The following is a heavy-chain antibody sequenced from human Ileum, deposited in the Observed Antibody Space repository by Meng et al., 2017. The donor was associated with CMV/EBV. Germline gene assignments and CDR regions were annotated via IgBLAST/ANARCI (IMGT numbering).Heavy chain of an antibody. V-gene: IGHV3-30-3*01. Sequence: GGSLRLSCAASGYTIRNYPIHWVRQAPGEGLEWVAGVSNDGATTYQADSVRGRFSISRDNSKNTVYLQMNSLRREDTAVYFCARENDYTNYFDSWGRGTLVTVSS. CDR2: VSNDGATT. CDR1: GYTIRNYP. D-gene: IGHD4-11*01. J-gene: IGHJ4*02. CDR3: ARENDYTNYFDS.